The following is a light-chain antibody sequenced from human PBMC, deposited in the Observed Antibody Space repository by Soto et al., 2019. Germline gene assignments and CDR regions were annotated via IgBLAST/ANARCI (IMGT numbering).Light chain of an antibody. V-gene: IGKV1-13*02. J-gene: IGKJ1*01. CDR1: QGIGSA. Sequence: AAQLTQSPSSLSASVGDRVTISCRASQGIGSALAWYQQKPGKAPKVLIYDASSLKSGVPSRFSGSGSGTDFTLTISSLQPEDFATYYCQQSYSTPWTFGQGTKVEIK. CDR2: DAS. CDR3: QQSYSTPWT.